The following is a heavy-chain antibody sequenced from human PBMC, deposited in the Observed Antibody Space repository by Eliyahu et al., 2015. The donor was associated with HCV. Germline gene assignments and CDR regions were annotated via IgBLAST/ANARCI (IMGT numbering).Heavy chain of an antibody. CDR1: XGSXXSSXYY. D-gene: IGHD3-3*01. V-gene: IGHV4-39*01. CDR2: IYYSGST. CDR3: ARHRIDFWSGDYYYYYGMDV. J-gene: IGHJ6*02. Sequence: QLQLQESGPGLVKPSETLSLTCXVSXGSXXSSXYYWGWIRQPPGKGLEWIGSIYYSGSTYYXPSLKSRVTISVDTSKNQFSLKLSSVTAADTAVYYCARHRIDFWSGDYYYYYGMDVWGQGTTVTVSS.